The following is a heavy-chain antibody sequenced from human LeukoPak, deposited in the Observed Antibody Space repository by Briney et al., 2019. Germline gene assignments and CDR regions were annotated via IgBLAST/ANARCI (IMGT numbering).Heavy chain of an antibody. CDR1: GFTFSSKY. CDR3: ARAPGSSGFGLYFDY. J-gene: IGHJ4*02. D-gene: IGHD3-22*01. CDR2: TYSGGST. V-gene: IGHV3-66*01. Sequence: GGSLRLSCAASGFTFSSKYMNWVRQAPGKGLEWVSVTYSGGSTYYADSVKGRFTISRDNSKNTLYLQMNSLRAEDTAVYYCARAPGSSGFGLYFDYWGQGTLVTVSS.